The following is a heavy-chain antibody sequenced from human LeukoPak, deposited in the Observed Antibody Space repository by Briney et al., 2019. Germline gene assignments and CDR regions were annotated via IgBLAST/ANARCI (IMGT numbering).Heavy chain of an antibody. CDR2: ISTSSSAI. D-gene: IGHD3-16*01. J-gene: IGHJ4*02. V-gene: IGHV3-48*01. CDR1: GFTFTNYN. CDR3: ARVWYDYSGQDY. Sequence: GGSLRLSCAASGFTFTNYNMILVRQAPGKGLECISYISTSSSAIHYADSVKGRFTTSRDNAKKSLYLQMNSLRAEDTAVYYCARVWYDYSGQDYWGQGTLVAVSS.